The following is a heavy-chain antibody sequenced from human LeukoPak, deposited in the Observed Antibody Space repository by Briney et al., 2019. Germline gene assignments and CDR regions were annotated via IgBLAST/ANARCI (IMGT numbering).Heavy chain of an antibody. J-gene: IGHJ3*02. CDR1: GFSISSYW. V-gene: IGHV3-7*01. Sequence: GGSLRLSCEASGFSISSYWMTWVRQAPGKGLEWVANIKKQGSEKYYVDSVKGRFTIARDNAKNSLYLQVNNLRAEDTAMYYCVRHAYCVFDIWGQGTMVTVSS. CDR3: VRHAYCVFDI. CDR2: IKKQGSEK. D-gene: IGHD2-21*01.